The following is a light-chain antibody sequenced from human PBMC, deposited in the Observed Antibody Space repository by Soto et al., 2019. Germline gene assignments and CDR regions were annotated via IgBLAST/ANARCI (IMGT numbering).Light chain of an antibody. Sequence: IQLTQSPSSLSASVGDRVTITCRASQGISSYLAWYQQKPGKAPKLLIYAASTLQSGVPSRFSGSGSGTDFPLTISSLQPEDFATYYCQQLNSYPPGITFGQGTRLEIK. V-gene: IGKV1-9*01. CDR1: QGISSY. CDR3: QQLNSYPPGIT. CDR2: AAS. J-gene: IGKJ5*01.